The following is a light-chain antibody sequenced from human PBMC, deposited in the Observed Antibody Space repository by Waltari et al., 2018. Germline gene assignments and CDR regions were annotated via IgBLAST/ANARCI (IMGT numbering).Light chain of an antibody. Sequence: QSALTQPRSVSGSPGPSVTISCNGTRSDLGGSNYVSWYQHYPGKAPEVIIYDVDKRPSGVPDRFAGSRSGNTASLTVSGLRAEDEADYFCCSYAGAKYTVLFGGGTKLTVL. J-gene: IGLJ2*01. CDR3: CSYAGAKYTVL. V-gene: IGLV2-11*01. CDR2: DVD. CDR1: RSDLGGSNY.